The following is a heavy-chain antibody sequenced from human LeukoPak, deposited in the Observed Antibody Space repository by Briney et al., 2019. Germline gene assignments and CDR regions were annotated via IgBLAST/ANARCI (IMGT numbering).Heavy chain of an antibody. CDR1: GGSISSYY. V-gene: IGHV4-59*01. D-gene: IGHD3-3*01. CDR3: ARDKAYYDFWSGYFPYYYCGMDV. CDR2: IYYRGIT. J-gene: IGHJ6*02. Sequence: PSETLSLTCTVSGGSISSYYWSWIRQPPGKGLEWIGYIYYRGITNYNPSLKSRVTISVATSKNQFSLKLSSVTAADTAVYYCARDKAYYDFWSGYFPYYYCGMDVWGQGTTVTVSS.